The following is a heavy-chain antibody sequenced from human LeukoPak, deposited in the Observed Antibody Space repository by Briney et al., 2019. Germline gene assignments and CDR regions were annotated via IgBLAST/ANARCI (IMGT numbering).Heavy chain of an antibody. Sequence: SETLSLTCAVYGVSFSGYYWSWIRQPPGKGLEWIGEINHSGSTNYNPSLKSRVTISVDTSKNQFPLKLSSVTAADTAVYYCARSSPENRYYYYYYGMDVWGQGTTVTVSS. CDR1: GVSFSGYY. CDR2: INHSGST. V-gene: IGHV4-34*01. CDR3: ARSSPENRYYYYYYGMDV. D-gene: IGHD6-13*01. J-gene: IGHJ6*02.